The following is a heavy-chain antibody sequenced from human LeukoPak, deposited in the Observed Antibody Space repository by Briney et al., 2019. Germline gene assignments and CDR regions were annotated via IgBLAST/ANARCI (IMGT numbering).Heavy chain of an antibody. CDR1: GDSISTSVYY. V-gene: IGHV4-39*07. CDR3: ARGKYYDFWSGYWDWFDP. J-gene: IGHJ5*02. D-gene: IGHD3-3*01. CDR2: IYHSGTT. Sequence: PSETLSLTCTVSGDSISTSVYYWGWVRQPPGKGLEWIGNIYHSGTTYCSPSLKSHVTISVDTSKNQFSLKLRFVTAADTAVYYCARGKYYDFWSGYWDWFDPWGQGTLVTVSS.